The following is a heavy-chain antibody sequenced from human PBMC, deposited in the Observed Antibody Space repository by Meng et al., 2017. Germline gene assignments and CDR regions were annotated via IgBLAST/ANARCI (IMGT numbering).Heavy chain of an antibody. CDR2: ISYDGSNK. CDR3: AGIPRPSEGDFGY. V-gene: IGHV3-30*04. CDR1: GFTFSSYE. J-gene: IGHJ4*02. D-gene: IGHD2-2*02. Sequence: GGSLRLSCAASGFTFSSYEMNWVRQAPGKGLEWVAVISYDGSNKYYADSVKGRFTISRDNSKNTLYLQMNSLRAEDTAVYYCAGIPRPSEGDFGYWGQGTLVTVSS.